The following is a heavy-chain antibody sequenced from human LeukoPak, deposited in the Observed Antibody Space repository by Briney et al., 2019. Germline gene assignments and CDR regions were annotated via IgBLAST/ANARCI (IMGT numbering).Heavy chain of an antibody. V-gene: IGHV1-69*06. CDR3: ASGSGSYYEYYFDY. CDR2: IIPIFGTA. CDR1: GGTFSSYA. Sequence: SVKVSCKASGGTFSSYAISWVRQAPGQGLEWMGGIIPIFGTANYAQKFQGRVTITADKSTSTAYMELSSLRFEDTAVYYCASGSGSYYEYYFDYWGQGTLVTVSS. J-gene: IGHJ4*02. D-gene: IGHD3-10*01.